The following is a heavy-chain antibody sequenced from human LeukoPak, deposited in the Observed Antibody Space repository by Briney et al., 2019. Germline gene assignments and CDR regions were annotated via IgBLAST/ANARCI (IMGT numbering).Heavy chain of an antibody. V-gene: IGHV3-23*01. CDR2: ISGSCVNT. J-gene: IGHJ4*02. CDR3: ARSIAVAGTGLKAFGY. D-gene: IGHD6-19*01. Sequence: GGSLRLSCAASGFTFSTYAMSWVRQAPGKGLEWVSTISGSCVNTYYADSVKGRFTISRDNYKNTLYLQMNSLRAEDTAVYYCARSIAVAGTGLKAFGYWGQGTLVTVSS. CDR1: GFTFSTYA.